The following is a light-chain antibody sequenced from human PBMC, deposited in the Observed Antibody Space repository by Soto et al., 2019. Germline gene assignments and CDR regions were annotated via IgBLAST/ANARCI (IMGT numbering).Light chain of an antibody. J-gene: IGKJ1*01. CDR2: DAS. Sequence: EIVMTQSPATLSLSPGERATLSCRASLNVNSYLAWYQQKPGQAPRLLIYDASNRATGIPARFSGSGSGTDFTLTISSLEPEDFAVYYCQQRSNWPRTFGQGTKVDIK. CDR1: LNVNSY. V-gene: IGKV3-11*01. CDR3: QQRSNWPRT.